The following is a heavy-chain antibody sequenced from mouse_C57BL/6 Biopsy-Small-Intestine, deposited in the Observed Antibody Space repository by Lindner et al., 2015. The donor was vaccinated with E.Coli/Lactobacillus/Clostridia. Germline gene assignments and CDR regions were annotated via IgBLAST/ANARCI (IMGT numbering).Heavy chain of an antibody. V-gene: IGHV1-7*01. CDR2: INPSSGYT. J-gene: IGHJ2*01. D-gene: IGHD1-1*01. CDR3: ARHSLYFGSSSFDF. CDR1: GYTFTTFW. Sequence: VQLQESGAELAKPGASVKLSCKASGYTFTTFWMHWVKQRPGQGLEWIGYINPSSGYTIYNQKFKDKATLTADKSSTTAYMQLSSLTYEDSALYFCARHSLYFGSSSFDFWGQGTTLTVSS.